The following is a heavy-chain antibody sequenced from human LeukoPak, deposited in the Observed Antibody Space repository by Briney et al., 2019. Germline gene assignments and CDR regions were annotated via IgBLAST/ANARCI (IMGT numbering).Heavy chain of an antibody. CDR2: IYRSGST. Sequence: SDTLSLTCAVSGPSISSGYYWAWIRQPPGEALECVGRIYRSGSTYYNPSLESLVTISLDMSKNHFSLSLSSVTAADTAVYYCARVDYYDYSGSFSLDFWGQGTLVTVSS. CDR1: GPSISSGYY. CDR3: ARVDYYDYSGSFSLDF. D-gene: IGHD3-22*01. J-gene: IGHJ4*02. V-gene: IGHV4-38-2*01.